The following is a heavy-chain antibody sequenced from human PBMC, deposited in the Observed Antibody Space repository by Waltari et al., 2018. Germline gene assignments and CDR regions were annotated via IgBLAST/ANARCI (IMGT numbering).Heavy chain of an antibody. V-gene: IGHV4-39*07. CDR1: GGSISSSSYY. D-gene: IGHD3-3*01. Sequence: QLQLQESGPGLVKPSETLSLTCTVSGGSISSSSYYWGWIRQPPGKGLEWIGSIYYSGSTYYNPSLKSRVTRSVDTSKNQFSLKLSSVTAADTAVYYCARHGYSRCLEWLSSFDYWGQGTLVTVSS. J-gene: IGHJ4*02. CDR3: ARHGYSRCLEWLSSFDY. CDR2: IYYSGST.